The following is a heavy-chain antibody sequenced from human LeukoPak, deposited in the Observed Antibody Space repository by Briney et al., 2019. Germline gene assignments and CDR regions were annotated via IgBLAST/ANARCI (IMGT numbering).Heavy chain of an antibody. CDR1: NGSINTYY. V-gene: IGHV4-59*01. Sequence: PSETLSLTCTVSNGSINTYYWSWIRQFPGKGLQWIGYIYDTGATNRNPSLRSRVTISIDTSKNQFSLELTSVTAADTAVYYCARDLSLPYCGTNCYSGFDYWGQGILVTVSS. CDR2: IYDTGAT. D-gene: IGHD2-15*01. J-gene: IGHJ4*02. CDR3: ARDLSLPYCGTNCYSGFDY.